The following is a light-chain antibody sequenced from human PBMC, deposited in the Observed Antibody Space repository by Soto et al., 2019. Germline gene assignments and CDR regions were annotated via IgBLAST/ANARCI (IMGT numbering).Light chain of an antibody. V-gene: IGKV3D-11*01. J-gene: IGKJ1*01. CDR2: EAS. CDR3: QQRSDWPWT. CDR1: QGVSSY. Sequence: EIVMTQAPVTLSVSPGERATLSFRASQGVSSYLAWYQQKPGQAPRLLMYEASNRATGIPARFSGGGSGTDFTLTISSLEPEDFAVYYCQQRSDWPWTFGQGTKVDIK.